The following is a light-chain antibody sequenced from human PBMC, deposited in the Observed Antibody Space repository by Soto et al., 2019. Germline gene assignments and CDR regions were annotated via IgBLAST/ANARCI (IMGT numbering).Light chain of an antibody. Sequence: EIVLTQSPGTLSLSPGERATLSCRASQSVGSIYLAWYQQKPGQAPRLLIYVASSRATGIPDRFSGSGSGTDFTLTISRLEPEDFAVYYCQQYGNSPQTFGQGTKLEIK. V-gene: IGKV3-20*01. J-gene: IGKJ2*01. CDR1: QSVGSIY. CDR3: QQYGNSPQT. CDR2: VAS.